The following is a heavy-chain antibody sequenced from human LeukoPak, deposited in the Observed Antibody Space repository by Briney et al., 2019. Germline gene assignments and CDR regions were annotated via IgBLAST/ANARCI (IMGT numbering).Heavy chain of an antibody. CDR1: GFTFSNYW. V-gene: IGHV3-7*03. Sequence: PGGSLRLSCAASGFTFSNYWMSWVRQAPGKGLEWVANIKQDGSEKYYVNSVKGRFTISRDNAKRSLSLQMNSLTAEDTAVYYCATHYYDSSGYYYVDYWGQGTLVTVSS. D-gene: IGHD3-22*01. CDR2: IKQDGSEK. CDR3: ATHYYDSSGYYYVDY. J-gene: IGHJ4*02.